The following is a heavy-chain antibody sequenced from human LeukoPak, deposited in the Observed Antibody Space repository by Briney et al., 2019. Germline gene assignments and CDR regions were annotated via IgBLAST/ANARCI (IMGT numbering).Heavy chain of an antibody. J-gene: IGHJ6*02. Sequence: SETLSLTCTVSGGSISSSSYYWGWIRQPPGKGLEWIGSIYYSGSTYYNPSLKSRVTISVDTSKSQFSLKLSSVTAADTAVYYCARHSIALYGMDVWGQGTTVTVSS. D-gene: IGHD6-6*01. V-gene: IGHV4-39*01. CDR3: ARHSIALYGMDV. CDR2: IYYSGST. CDR1: GGSISSSSYY.